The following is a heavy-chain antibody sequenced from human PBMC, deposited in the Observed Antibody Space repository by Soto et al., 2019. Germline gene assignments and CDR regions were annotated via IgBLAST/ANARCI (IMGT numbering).Heavy chain of an antibody. V-gene: IGHV1-18*01. CDR2: ISAYNGNT. CDR1: GGTFSSYA. Sequence: ASVKVSCKASGGTFSSYAISWVRQAPGQGLEWMGGISAYNGNTNYAQKLQGRVTMTTDTSTSTAYMELRSLRSDDTAVYYCARLIGSGGNYYYYYYYMDVWGKGTTVTVSS. J-gene: IGHJ6*03. CDR3: ARLIGSGGNYYYYYYYMDV. D-gene: IGHD2-15*01.